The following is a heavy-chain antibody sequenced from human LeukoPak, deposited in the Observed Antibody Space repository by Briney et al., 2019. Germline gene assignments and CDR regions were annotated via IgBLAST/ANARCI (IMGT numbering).Heavy chain of an antibody. D-gene: IGHD3-10*01. J-gene: IGHJ6*03. Sequence: SGTLSLTCAVSGGSISSSNWWSWVRPPPGKGLEWIGETFHSGRTNYNPSLKSRVTISVDKSKNQLALKVSSVTAADTAVYDCARGLLWFGEYVYYYCYMDVWGKGTTVTVSS. CDR3: ARGLLWFGEYVYYYCYMDV. V-gene: IGHV4-4*02. CDR2: TFHSGRT. CDR1: GGSISSSNW.